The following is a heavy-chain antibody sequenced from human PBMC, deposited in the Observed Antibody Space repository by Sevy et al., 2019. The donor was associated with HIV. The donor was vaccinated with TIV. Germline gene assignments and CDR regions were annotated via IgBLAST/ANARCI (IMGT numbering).Heavy chain of an antibody. CDR2: ISHDGSYQ. D-gene: IGHD3-16*01. CDR1: RFTFSTYD. V-gene: IGHV3-30*18. Sequence: GGSLRLSCAASRFTFSTYDIHWVRQAPGKGLEWVAVISHDGSYQYYTDSVKGRFTISTDDSKNKAYLQMNSLRADDSGVYYCAKGQGYDYIWGNERSEYYFDYWGQGTLVTVS. J-gene: IGHJ4*02. CDR3: AKGQGYDYIWGNERSEYYFDY.